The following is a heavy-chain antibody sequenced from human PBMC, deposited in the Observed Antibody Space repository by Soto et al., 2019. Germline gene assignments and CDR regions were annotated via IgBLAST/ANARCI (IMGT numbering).Heavy chain of an antibody. CDR3: VKTRLAGGFDY. Sequence: EVQLLDSGGGLVQPGGSLRLSCAASGFTFNNYAMSWVRQAPGKGLEWVLSISASGGSTNYADSVKGRFTISRDNSENTVYLQMNSLRAEDTAVYYCVKTRLAGGFDYWGQGSLVTVSS. D-gene: IGHD3-16*01. CDR2: ISASGGST. V-gene: IGHV3-23*01. J-gene: IGHJ4*02. CDR1: GFTFNNYA.